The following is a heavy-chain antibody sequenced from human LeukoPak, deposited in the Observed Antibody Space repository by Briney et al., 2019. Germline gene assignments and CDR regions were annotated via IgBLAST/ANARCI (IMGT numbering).Heavy chain of an antibody. CDR2: MNPNSGGT. D-gene: IGHD6-6*01. V-gene: IGHV1-8*01. CDR1: GYPFTTYD. CDR3: AKGIAARPGYFDY. Sequence: ASVKVSCKASGYPFTTYDINWVRQAPGQGLEWVAWMNPNSGGTVYAQKFQGRVTLARDTSIGTAYMELNSLRSEDTAVYYCAKGIAARPGYFDYWGQGTLVTVSS. J-gene: IGHJ4*02.